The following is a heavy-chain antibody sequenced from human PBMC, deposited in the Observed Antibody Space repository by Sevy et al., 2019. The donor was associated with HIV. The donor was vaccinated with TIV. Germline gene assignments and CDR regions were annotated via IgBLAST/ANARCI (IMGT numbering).Heavy chain of an antibody. J-gene: IGHJ4*02. CDR3: AKGSGYSYVVFGY. CDR2: ISGSGGST. D-gene: IGHD5-18*01. Sequence: GGSLRLSCAASGFTFSSYAMSWVRQAPGKGLEWVSAISGSGGSTYYADSVKGRFTISRDNSKNTLYLQMNSLRAEDTAVYSCAKGSGYSYVVFGYWGQGTLVTVSS. CDR1: GFTFSSYA. V-gene: IGHV3-23*01.